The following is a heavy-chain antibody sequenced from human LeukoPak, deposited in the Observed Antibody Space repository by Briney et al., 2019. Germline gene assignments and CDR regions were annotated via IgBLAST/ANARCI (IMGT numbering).Heavy chain of an antibody. CDR3: AKWGDYDVLTGYYVSDY. J-gene: IGHJ4*02. CDR2: ITGSGGNT. CDR1: GFIFSNYA. V-gene: IGHV3-23*01. D-gene: IGHD3-9*01. Sequence: GGSLRLSCAASGFIFSNYAMSWVRQAPGKGLDWVSAITGSGGNTYYADSVKGRFTISRDNSKNTLYLQMNSLRAEDTAVYYCAKWGDYDVLTGYYVSDYWGQGALVTVSS.